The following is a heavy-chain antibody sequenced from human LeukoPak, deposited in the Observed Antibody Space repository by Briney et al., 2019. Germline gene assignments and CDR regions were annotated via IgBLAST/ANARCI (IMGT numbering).Heavy chain of an antibody. V-gene: IGHV3-7*03. J-gene: IGHJ4*02. CDR3: AYRNNFEY. D-gene: IGHD1-26*01. CDR2: IKADGSEK. Sequence: PGGSLRLSCAASGFTFSSYGMRWVRQAPGKGLEWVANIKADGSEKYYVDSVKGRFTISRDDAKRTVDLQMDNLRAEDTAIYYCAYRNNFEYWGQGALVTVSS. CDR1: GFTFSSYG.